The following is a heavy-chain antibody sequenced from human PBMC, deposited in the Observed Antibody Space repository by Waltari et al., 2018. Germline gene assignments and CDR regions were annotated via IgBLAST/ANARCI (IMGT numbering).Heavy chain of an antibody. Sequence: QVQLVESGGGVVQPGRSLRLSCAAFGFTFSSYGMHWVRPAPGKGLEWVAVISYDGSNKYYADSVKGRFTISRDNSKNTLYLQMNSLRAEDTAVYYCAKDLHCSGGSCYSSWGQGTLVTVSS. CDR3: AKDLHCSGGSCYSS. CDR1: GFTFSSYG. J-gene: IGHJ4*02. D-gene: IGHD2-15*01. CDR2: ISYDGSNK. V-gene: IGHV3-30*18.